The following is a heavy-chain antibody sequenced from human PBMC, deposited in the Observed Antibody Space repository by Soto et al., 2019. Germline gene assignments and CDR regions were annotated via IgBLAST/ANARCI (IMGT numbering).Heavy chain of an antibody. CDR1: GGSISSSSYY. Sequence: SETLSLTCTVSGGSISSSSYYWGWIRQPPGKGLEWIGSIYYSGSTYYNPSLKSRVTISVDTSKNQFSLKLSSVTAADTAVYYCARIVTWGLYNWFDPWGQGTLVTVSS. D-gene: IGHD1-26*01. V-gene: IGHV4-39*01. CDR2: IYYSGST. CDR3: ARIVTWGLYNWFDP. J-gene: IGHJ5*02.